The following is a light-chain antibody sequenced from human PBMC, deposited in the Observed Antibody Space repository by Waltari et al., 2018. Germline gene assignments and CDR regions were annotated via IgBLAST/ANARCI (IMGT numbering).Light chain of an antibody. Sequence: EIQMTQSPSSLSASVGDRVTITCRASQSTSNYLNWYQQKPGKAPKLLIYAASSLQSGVPSRFSGSGSGTYFTLTISSLQPEDFATYYCQQSYSFPHTFGQGTQLEIK. J-gene: IGKJ2*01. V-gene: IGKV1-39*01. CDR1: QSTSNY. CDR2: AAS. CDR3: QQSYSFPHT.